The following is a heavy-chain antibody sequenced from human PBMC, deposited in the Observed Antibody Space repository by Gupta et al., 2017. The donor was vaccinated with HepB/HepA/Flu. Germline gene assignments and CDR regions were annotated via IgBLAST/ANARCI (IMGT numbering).Heavy chain of an antibody. CDR1: GFTVSNAW. V-gene: IGHV3-15*01. J-gene: IGHJ4*02. Sequence: EVQLVESGGGLVKPGWSLRLSCAASGFTVSNAWMSGVRQAPGMGLEWVGRIKSKTDGGTTDYAAPVKGRFTISRDDSKNTLYLQMNSLKTEDTAVYYCTTSDYGDYEEGVNSDDYWGQGTLVTVSS. D-gene: IGHD4-17*01. CDR3: TTSDYGDYEEGVNSDDY. CDR2: IKSKTDGGTT.